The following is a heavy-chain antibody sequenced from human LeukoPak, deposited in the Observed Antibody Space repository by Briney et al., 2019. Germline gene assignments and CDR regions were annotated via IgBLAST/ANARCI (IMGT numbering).Heavy chain of an antibody. CDR1: GFTFSSYA. CDR3: ARVRYQWLVPFDY. J-gene: IGHJ4*02. D-gene: IGHD6-19*01. CDR2: ISYDGSNK. V-gene: IGHV3-30*04. Sequence: GGSLRLSCAASGFTFSSYAMHWVRQGPGKGREWVAVISYDGSNKYYADSVKGRFTISRDNSKNTLYLQMNSLRAEDTAVYYCARVRYQWLVPFDYWGQGTLVTVSS.